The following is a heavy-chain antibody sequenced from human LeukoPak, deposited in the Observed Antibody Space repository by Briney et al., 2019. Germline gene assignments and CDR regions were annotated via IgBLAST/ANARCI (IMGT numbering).Heavy chain of an antibody. V-gene: IGHV3-74*01. CDR2: INSDGSST. J-gene: IGHJ5*02. Sequence: GGSLRLSCAASGFTFSSYWMHWVRQAPGKGLVWVSRINSDGSSTNYADSVKGRFTISRDNAKSTLYLQMNSLRAEDTAMYYCVRDLDGSGNYHWFDPWGQGTLVTVSS. D-gene: IGHD3-10*01. CDR3: VRDLDGSGNYHWFDP. CDR1: GFTFSSYW.